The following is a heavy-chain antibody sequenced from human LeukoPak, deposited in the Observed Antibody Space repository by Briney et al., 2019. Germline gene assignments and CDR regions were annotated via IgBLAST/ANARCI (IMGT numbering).Heavy chain of an antibody. CDR1: GFTFRAFP. CDR2: ISYDGTKK. CDR3: ASLGYCTPSTCYGFDS. Sequence: PGGSLRLSCAASGFTFRAFPLHWVRQTPGTGLEWVALISYDGTKKYYADSVKGRFTISRDNSKNTLYLQMNSLRPEDTAVYHCASLGYCTPSTCYGFDSWGQGTLVAVSS. J-gene: IGHJ4*02. V-gene: IGHV3-30*01. D-gene: IGHD2-8*01.